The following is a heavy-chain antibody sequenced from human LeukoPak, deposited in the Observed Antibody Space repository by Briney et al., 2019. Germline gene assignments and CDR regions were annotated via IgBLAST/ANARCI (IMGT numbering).Heavy chain of an antibody. D-gene: IGHD5-24*01. CDR2: INPGGDNT. Sequence: ASVKVSCKASGYTFTKYYIHWVRQAPGQRPEWMGLINPGGDNTNYAQNFQGRVTMTSDTSTSTVYMELSSLRSEDTAIYYCARIRDGYNVAYDIWGQGTVVTAPS. CDR3: ARIRDGYNVAYDI. J-gene: IGHJ3*02. CDR1: GYTFTKYY. V-gene: IGHV1-46*01.